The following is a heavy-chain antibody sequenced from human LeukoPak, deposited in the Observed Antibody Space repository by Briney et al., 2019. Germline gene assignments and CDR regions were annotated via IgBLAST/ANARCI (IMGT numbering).Heavy chain of an antibody. CDR2: IYTSGST. CDR1: GGSISSYY. D-gene: IGHD3-10*01. CDR3: ARSHYYGSGSPINWFDP. Sequence: SETLSLTCTVSGGSISSYYWSWIRQPAGKGLEWIGRIYTSGSTNYNPSLKSRVTMSVDTSKNQFSLKLSSVTAADTAVYYCARSHYYGSGSPINWFDPWGQGTLVTVSS. V-gene: IGHV4-4*07. J-gene: IGHJ5*02.